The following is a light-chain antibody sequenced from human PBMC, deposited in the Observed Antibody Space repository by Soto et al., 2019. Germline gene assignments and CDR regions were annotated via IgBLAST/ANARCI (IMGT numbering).Light chain of an antibody. CDR3: QVWDSTSDHVV. J-gene: IGLJ2*01. CDR1: NIGSKN. Sequence: SYELTQPPSVSVAPGQTATITCEGNNIGSKNVHWYQQKPGQAPALVVYDDRGRPSGVPERLSGSNSGNTATLTISRVEAGDVADYYCQVWDSTSDHVVFGGGTKLTVL. V-gene: IGLV3-21*02. CDR2: DDR.